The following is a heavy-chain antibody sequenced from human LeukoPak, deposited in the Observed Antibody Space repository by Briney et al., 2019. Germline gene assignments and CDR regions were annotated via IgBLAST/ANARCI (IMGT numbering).Heavy chain of an antibody. D-gene: IGHD1-26*01. J-gene: IGHJ5*02. CDR3: ATDSGSYNWFDP. CDR1: GYTFTSYG. V-gene: IGHV7-4-1*02. Sequence: ASVKVSCKASGYTFTSYGISWGRQAPGQGREGMGWINTNNGKPTYAKGFTGRFVFSLDTSVSTASLHLSSLKADHTAVYYCATDSGSYNWFDPWGQRTLVSVSS. CDR2: INTNNGKP.